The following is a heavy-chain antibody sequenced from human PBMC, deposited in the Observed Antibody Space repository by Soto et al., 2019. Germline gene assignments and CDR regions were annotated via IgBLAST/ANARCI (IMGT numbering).Heavy chain of an antibody. Sequence: PGGSLRLSCEASGITFSYFWMHWVRQVPGKGPEWVAPIDGHGSGTSYADSVKGRFTISRDNARNTVSLKMDSLRVEDTAVYYCTTVFEHWGQGTRVTVSS. V-gene: IGHV3-74*01. J-gene: IGHJ4*02. CDR1: GITFSYFW. D-gene: IGHD2-21*01. CDR3: TTVFEH. CDR2: IDGHGSGT.